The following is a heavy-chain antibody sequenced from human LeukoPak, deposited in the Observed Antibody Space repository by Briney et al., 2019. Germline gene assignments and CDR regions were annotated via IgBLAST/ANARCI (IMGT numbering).Heavy chain of an antibody. CDR3: ARDYYDSSGYYYFDY. CDR2: IKQDGSEK. J-gene: IGHJ4*02. D-gene: IGHD3-22*01. CDR1: GFPFSSYW. V-gene: IGHV3-7*01. Sequence: GGSLRLSCAASGFPFSSYWMSWVRQAPGKGLEWVANIKQDGSEKYYVDSVKGRFTISRDNAKNSLYLQMNSLRAEDTAVYYCARDYYDSSGYYYFDYWGQGTLVTVSS.